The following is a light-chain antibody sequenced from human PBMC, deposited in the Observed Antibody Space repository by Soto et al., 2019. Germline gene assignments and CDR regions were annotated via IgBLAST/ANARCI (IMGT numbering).Light chain of an antibody. J-gene: IGKJ5*01. CDR2: DAS. Sequence: EIVLTQSPATLSLSPGERATLSCRASQTFSSHLAWYQQKPGQAPRLLIYDASKRATGIPARFSGRGSGTDLTLTISSLEPEDFAVYYCQQRATWPPVITLGQGTRLEIK. V-gene: IGKV3-11*01. CDR3: QQRATWPPVIT. CDR1: QTFSSH.